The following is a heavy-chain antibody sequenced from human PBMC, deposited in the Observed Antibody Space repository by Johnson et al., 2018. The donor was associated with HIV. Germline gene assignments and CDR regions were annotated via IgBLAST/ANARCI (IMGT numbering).Heavy chain of an antibody. CDR1: GFTFSSYG. J-gene: IGHJ3*02. CDR3: ARETGVRPLTYYYDSSGYYYDAFDI. CDR2: LSYDGSNK. D-gene: IGHD3-22*01. Sequence: QVQLVESGGGVVQPGRSLRLSCAASGFTFSSYGIHWVRQAPGKGLEWVAVLSYDGSNKYYADSVKGRFTISRYNSKNTLYLQMNSLRAEDTAVYYCARETGVRPLTYYYDSSGYYYDAFDIWGQGTMVTVSS. V-gene: IGHV3-30*04.